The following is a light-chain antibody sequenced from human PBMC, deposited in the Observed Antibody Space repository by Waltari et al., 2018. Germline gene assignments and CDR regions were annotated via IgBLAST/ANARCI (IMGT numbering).Light chain of an antibody. CDR3: YSADGSGDLGV. Sequence: YELTQPPSVSVSPGQTARITCPGAALPKKYAFWYQQKSGQAPVLVIYDDDKRPSGIPERFSGSSSGNMATLTITGAQVGDEADYYCYSADGSGDLGVFGGGTKVTVL. J-gene: IGLJ3*02. CDR2: DDD. V-gene: IGLV3-10*01. CDR1: ALPKKY.